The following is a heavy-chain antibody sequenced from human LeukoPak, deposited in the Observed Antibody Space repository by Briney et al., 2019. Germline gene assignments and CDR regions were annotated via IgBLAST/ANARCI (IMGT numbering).Heavy chain of an antibody. J-gene: IGHJ4*02. CDR1: GFTFSSYS. CDR3: ARWCSSSSCFRGFDY. Sequence: GGSLRLSCAASGFTFSSYSMNWVRQAPGKGLEGVSYISSGSSTIYYADSVKGRFTISRDNAKNSLYLQMNSLRAEDTAVYYCARWCSSSSCFRGFDYWGQGTLVTVSS. D-gene: IGHD2-2*01. V-gene: IGHV3-48*01. CDR2: ISSGSSTI.